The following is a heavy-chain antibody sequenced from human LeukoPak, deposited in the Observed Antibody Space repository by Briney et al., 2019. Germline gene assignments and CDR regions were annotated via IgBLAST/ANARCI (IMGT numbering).Heavy chain of an antibody. CDR2: ISSSSSYI. J-gene: IGHJ4*02. V-gene: IGHV3-21*01. D-gene: IGHD3-10*01. CDR1: GFTFSSYS. CDR3: ATLITMVRGVDY. Sequence: GGSLRLSCAASGFTFSSYSMNWVRQAPGKGLEWVSSISSSSSYIYYADSVKGRFTISRDNAKNSLYLQMNSLRVEDTAVYYCATLITMVRGVDYWGQGTLVTVSS.